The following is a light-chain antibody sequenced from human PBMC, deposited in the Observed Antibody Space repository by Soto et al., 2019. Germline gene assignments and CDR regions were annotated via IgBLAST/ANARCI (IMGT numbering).Light chain of an antibody. CDR3: QQYSVSPLT. V-gene: IGKV3-20*01. CDR2: GAS. Sequence: IVLTQSPGTLSLSPGERATLSCRASQTVRTNYLAWFQHKPGQAPRLRIYGASSRATCIPDRFSGSGSGTDFNLTINRLEPEDFAVYFCQQYSVSPLTFVGGTKVEIK. J-gene: IGKJ4*01. CDR1: QTVRTNY.